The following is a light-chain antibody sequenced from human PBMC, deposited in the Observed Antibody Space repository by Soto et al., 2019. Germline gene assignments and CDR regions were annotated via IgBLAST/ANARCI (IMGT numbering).Light chain of an antibody. CDR2: AAS. V-gene: IGKV1-12*01. CDR3: QQSYSTPIT. CDR1: QGISSW. Sequence: DIHMTQSPSSVSASVGDRVTISXXASQGISSWLAWYQQKPGKAPKLLIYAASSLQSGVPSRFSGSGSGTDFTLTISSLQPEDFATYYCQQSYSTPITFGQGTRLEIK. J-gene: IGKJ5*01.